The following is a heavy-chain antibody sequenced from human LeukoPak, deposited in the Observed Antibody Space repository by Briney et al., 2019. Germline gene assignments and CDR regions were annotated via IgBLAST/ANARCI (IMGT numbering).Heavy chain of an antibody. Sequence: PGGSLRLSCAASGFTFSDYYMSWIRQAPGKGPEWVSYISSSGSTIYYADSVKGRFTISRDNAKNSLYLQMNSLRAEDTAVYYCARDLKGTHYYGSGSIDHGMDVWGQGTTVTVSS. CDR2: ISSSGSTI. J-gene: IGHJ6*02. V-gene: IGHV3-11*01. D-gene: IGHD3-10*01. CDR1: GFTFSDYY. CDR3: ARDLKGTHYYGSGSIDHGMDV.